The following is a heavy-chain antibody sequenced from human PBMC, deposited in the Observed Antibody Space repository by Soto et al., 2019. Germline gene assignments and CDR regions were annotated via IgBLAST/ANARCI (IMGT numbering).Heavy chain of an antibody. CDR3: AKATYYDFWRALYYFDY. Sequence: GGSLRLSCAASGFTFSSESMNWVRQAPGKGLEWVSYISDSGGVMYYVDSVKGRFTVSRDNFKSTLYLQMNSLRAEDTAVYYCAKATYYDFWRALYYFDYWGQGTLVTVSS. CDR1: GFTFSSES. J-gene: IGHJ4*02. D-gene: IGHD3-3*01. V-gene: IGHV3-23*01. CDR2: ISDSGGVM.